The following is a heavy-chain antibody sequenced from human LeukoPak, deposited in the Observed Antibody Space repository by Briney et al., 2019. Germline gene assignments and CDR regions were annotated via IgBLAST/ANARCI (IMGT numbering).Heavy chain of an antibody. Sequence: LRLSCAASGFTFSSYSMNWVRQPPGRGLEWIGYIYYSGSTYYNPSLKSRVTISVDTSENQFSLKLSSVTAADTAVYYCARNLGALDYWGQGTLVTVSS. CDR2: IYYSGST. J-gene: IGHJ4*02. CDR1: GFTFSSYS. CDR3: ARNLGALDY. V-gene: IGHV4-30-4*08.